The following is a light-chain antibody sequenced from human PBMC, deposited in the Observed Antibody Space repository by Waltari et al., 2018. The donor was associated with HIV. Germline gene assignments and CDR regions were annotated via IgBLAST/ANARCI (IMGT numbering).Light chain of an antibody. J-gene: IGLJ1*01. Sequence: QSALTQPASVSGSPGQSITISCTGTSSYVGGYNYVSWYQQHPGKAPKLMIYDVSNRPSGVSNRFSGSKSGTTASLTISGLQAEDEADYYCSSYTSSSPYAFGTGTKVTVL. V-gene: IGLV2-14*03. CDR3: SSYTSSSPYA. CDR2: DVS. CDR1: SSYVGGYNY.